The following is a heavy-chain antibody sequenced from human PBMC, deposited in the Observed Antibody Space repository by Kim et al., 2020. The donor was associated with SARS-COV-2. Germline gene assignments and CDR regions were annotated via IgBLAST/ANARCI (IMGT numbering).Heavy chain of an antibody. J-gene: IGHJ6*02. CDR3: ARDQGIYCSSTSCRYGMDV. V-gene: IGHV1-3*01. D-gene: IGHD2-2*01. CDR2: INAGNGNT. Sequence: ASVKASCKASGYTFTSYAMHWVRQAPGQRLEWMGWINAGNGNTKYSQKFQGRVTITRDTSASTAYMELSSLRSEDTAVYYCARDQGIYCSSTSCRYGMDVWGQGTTVTVSS. CDR1: GYTFTSYA.